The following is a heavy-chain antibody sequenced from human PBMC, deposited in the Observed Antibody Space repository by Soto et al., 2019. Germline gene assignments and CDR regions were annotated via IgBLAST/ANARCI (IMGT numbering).Heavy chain of an antibody. J-gene: IGHJ5*02. V-gene: IGHV3-23*01. Sequence: EVQLLESGGGLEQPGGSLRLSCAASGFTFDSFAMTWVRQAPGKGLEWVSAISASGGSTFYADSVKGRFTISRDSSKNTLYLQMNSLRAEDTAVYYCARGAVMPVSWGQGTLVTVSS. D-gene: IGHD3-16*01. CDR1: GFTFDSFA. CDR3: ARGAVMPVS. CDR2: ISASGGST.